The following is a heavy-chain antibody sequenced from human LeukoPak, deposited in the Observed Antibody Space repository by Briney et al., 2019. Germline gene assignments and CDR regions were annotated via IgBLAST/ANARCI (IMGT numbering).Heavy chain of an antibody. CDR3: ARAGWWELPRYAFDI. CDR1: GYTFTT. CDR2: INPSVGNT. V-gene: IGHV1-46*01. Sequence: ASVKVSCKASGYTFTTLNWVRQAPGQGLEWMGIINPSVGNTIYAQQLQGRVTMTTDTSTSTAYMELRSLRSDDTAVYYCARAGWWELPRYAFDIWGQGTMVTVSS. J-gene: IGHJ3*02. D-gene: IGHD1-26*01.